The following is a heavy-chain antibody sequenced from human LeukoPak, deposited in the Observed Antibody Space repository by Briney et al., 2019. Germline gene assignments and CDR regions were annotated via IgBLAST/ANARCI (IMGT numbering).Heavy chain of an antibody. V-gene: IGHV6-1*01. J-gene: IGHJ4*02. D-gene: IGHD1/OR15-1a*01. Sequence: SQTLSLTCAISGDSVSSNSAAWSWIRQSPSRGLEWLGRTYYRSKWYNDYAVSVKSRITINPDTSKNQFSLQLSSLTPEDTAVYYCASKNNLMEFAYWGQGTLVTVSP. CDR3: ASKNNLMEFAY. CDR2: TYYRSKWYN. CDR1: GDSVSSNSAA.